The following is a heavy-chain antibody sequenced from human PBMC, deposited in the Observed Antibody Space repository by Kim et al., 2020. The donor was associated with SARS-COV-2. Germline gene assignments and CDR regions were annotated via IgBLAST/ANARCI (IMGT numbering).Heavy chain of an antibody. J-gene: IGHJ4*02. D-gene: IGHD3-16*01. V-gene: IGHV3-11*01. Sequence: GGSLRLSCAASGFPFTNSYMSWIRQAPGKGLDWLTFISDSSTDIYYADSVKGRFTISRDNAKNSLYLQMNGLRGDDTAVYYCARVAYSSIDYWGRGTLVTVSS. CDR1: GFPFTNSY. CDR3: ARVAYSSIDY. CDR2: ISDSSTDI.